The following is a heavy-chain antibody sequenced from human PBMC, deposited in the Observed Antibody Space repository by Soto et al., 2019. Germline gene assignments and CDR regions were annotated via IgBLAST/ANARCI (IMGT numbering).Heavy chain of an antibody. V-gene: IGHV1-2*02. J-gene: IGHJ4*02. Sequence: QVQLVQSGAEVKNPGASVEVSCKASGNTLTDYYMHWVRQAPGQGLEWMGWINPNNGVTKVARKFQDRVIMNRKTSITTAVMVLSSQRYDDTAPYDCARAAVVAEYYHFDSWGQGTLVTVSS. CDR1: GNTLTDYY. D-gene: IGHD2-15*01. CDR2: INPNNGVT. CDR3: ARAAVVAEYYHFDS.